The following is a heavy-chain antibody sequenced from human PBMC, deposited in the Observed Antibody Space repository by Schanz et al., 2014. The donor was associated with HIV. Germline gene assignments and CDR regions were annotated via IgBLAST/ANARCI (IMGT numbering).Heavy chain of an antibody. J-gene: IGHJ4*02. D-gene: IGHD6-19*01. V-gene: IGHV3-53*01. CDR3: AKDAYRSGWFYFDS. CDR2: IYSGGST. Sequence: ELQMLESGGGLIQPGGSLRLSCAASGFTVSNNYMSWVRQAPGKGLEWVSVIYSGGSTSYADSVRGRFTISRDNSKNSLYLQMNSLRSDDTAVYYCAKDAYRSGWFYFDSWGQGTPVTVSS. CDR1: GFTVSNNY.